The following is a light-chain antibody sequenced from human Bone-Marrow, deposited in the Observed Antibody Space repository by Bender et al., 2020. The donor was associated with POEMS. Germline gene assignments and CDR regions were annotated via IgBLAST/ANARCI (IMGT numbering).Light chain of an antibody. V-gene: IGLV1-44*01. J-gene: IGLJ3*02. CDR3: AAWDAGLSGGV. CDR1: NSNIGTNA. CDR2: SDN. Sequence: QSVLTQPPSASGTPGQRVTISCSGSNSNIGTNAVNWYQQFLGTAPKLLIYSDNQRPSGVPDRFYAFKSGTSASLAISGLQSEDEADYYCAAWDAGLSGGVFGGGTKLTVL.